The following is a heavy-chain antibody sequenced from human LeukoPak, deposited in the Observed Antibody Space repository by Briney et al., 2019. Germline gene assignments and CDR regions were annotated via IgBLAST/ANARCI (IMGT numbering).Heavy chain of an antibody. Sequence: ASVKVSCKASGYTFTSYGISWVRQAPGQGLEWMGWISAYNGNTNYAQKFQGRVTMTRDTSTSTVYMELSSLRTEDTAVYYCARVTVAARHFDYWGQGTLVTVSS. D-gene: IGHD6-6*01. CDR2: ISAYNGNT. CDR1: GYTFTSYG. CDR3: ARVTVAARHFDY. V-gene: IGHV1-18*01. J-gene: IGHJ4*02.